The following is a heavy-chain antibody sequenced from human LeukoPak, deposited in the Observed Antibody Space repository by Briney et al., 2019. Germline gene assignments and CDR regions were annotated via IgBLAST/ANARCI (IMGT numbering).Heavy chain of an antibody. D-gene: IGHD4-23*01. CDR2: INHSGST. CDR1: GGSFSGYY. V-gene: IGHV4-34*01. CDR3: ARGINGGNSDGVY. Sequence: PSETLSLTCAVYGGSFSGYYWSWIRQPPGNGLEWIGEINHSGSTNYNPSLKSRVTISVDTSKNQFSLKLSSVTVADTAVYYCARGINGGNSDGVYWGQGTLVTVSS. J-gene: IGHJ4*02.